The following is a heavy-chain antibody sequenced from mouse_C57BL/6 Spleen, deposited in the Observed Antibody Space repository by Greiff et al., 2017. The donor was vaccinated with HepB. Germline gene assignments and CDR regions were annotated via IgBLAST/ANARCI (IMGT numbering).Heavy chain of an antibody. Sequence: VQLQQPGAELVMPGASVKLSCKASGYTFTSYWMHWVKQRPGQGLEWIGEIDPSDSYTNYNQKFKGKSTLTVDKSSSTAYMQLSSLTSEDSAVYYCARWDLNWDGAYWGQGTLVTVSA. CDR3: ARWDLNWDGAY. V-gene: IGHV1-69*01. CDR1: GYTFTSYW. J-gene: IGHJ3*01. D-gene: IGHD4-1*01. CDR2: IDPSDSYT.